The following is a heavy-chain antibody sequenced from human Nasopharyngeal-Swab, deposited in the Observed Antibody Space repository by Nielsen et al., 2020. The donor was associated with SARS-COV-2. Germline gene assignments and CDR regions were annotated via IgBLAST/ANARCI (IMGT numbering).Heavy chain of an antibody. V-gene: IGHV3-7*01. CDR1: GFTFSSYW. CDR3: AGESGLRFFDYYYYYYMDV. D-gene: IGHD3-3*01. Sequence: GESLKISCAASGFTFSSYWMGWVRQAPGKGLEWVANIKQDGSEKYYVDSVKGRFTISRDNAKNSLYLQMNSLRAEDTAVYYCAGESGLRFFDYYYYYYMDVWGKGTTVTVSS. CDR2: IKQDGSEK. J-gene: IGHJ6*03.